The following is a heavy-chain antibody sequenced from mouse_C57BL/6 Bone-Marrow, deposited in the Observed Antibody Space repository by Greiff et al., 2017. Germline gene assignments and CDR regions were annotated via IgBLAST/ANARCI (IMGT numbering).Heavy chain of an antibody. CDR2: IWRGGST. CDR3: ARRSFAY. J-gene: IGHJ3*01. Sequence: VQRVESGPGLVQPSQSLSITCTVSGFSLTSYGVHWVRQSPGKGLEWLGGIWRGGSTDYNAAFISRLSISKDNSKSQVFLKMNSLQADDTAIYYCARRSFAYWGQGTLVTVSA. CDR1: GFSLTSYG. V-gene: IGHV2-2*01.